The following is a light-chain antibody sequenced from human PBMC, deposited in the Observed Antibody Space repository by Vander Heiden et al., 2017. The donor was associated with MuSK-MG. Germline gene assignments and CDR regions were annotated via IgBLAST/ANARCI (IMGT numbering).Light chain of an antibody. Sequence: DIQMTQSPSSLSASLGDRVTVTCRASQSISTYLHWYQQKPGKAPKLLIYAASSLQSGVPSRFSGSGSGTDFTLTISRLQPEDFATYYCQQSDITPFTFGPGTKVDIK. CDR2: AAS. J-gene: IGKJ3*01. CDR1: QSISTY. V-gene: IGKV1-39*01. CDR3: QQSDITPFT.